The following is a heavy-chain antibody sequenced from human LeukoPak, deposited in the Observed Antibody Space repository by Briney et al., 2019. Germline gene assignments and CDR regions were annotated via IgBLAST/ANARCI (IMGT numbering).Heavy chain of an antibody. D-gene: IGHD5-12*01. J-gene: IGHJ4*02. CDR2: IVASSGST. Sequence: GGSLRLSCAASGFSISNSAMSWVRQAPGMGLEWVSLIVASSGSTFYADSVKGRLTIPRDSSKNTLYLQMNSLRAEDMAVYYCAKGAYDYIEMGYFDYWGQGTLVTVSS. V-gene: IGHV3-23*01. CDR3: AKGAYDYIEMGYFDY. CDR1: GFSISNSA.